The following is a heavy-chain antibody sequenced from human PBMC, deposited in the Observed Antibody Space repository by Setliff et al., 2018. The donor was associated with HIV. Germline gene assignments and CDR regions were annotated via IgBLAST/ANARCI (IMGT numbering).Heavy chain of an antibody. Sequence: GESLKISCKGSGYRFTNYLINWVRQMPGKGLEWMGIIHPVDSDTRYSPSFQGQVTISADKSISTAYLQWSSLKASDTAMYYCARAGSGSYYNAPHYWGQGALVTVSS. J-gene: IGHJ4*02. CDR1: GYRFTNYL. V-gene: IGHV5-51*01. D-gene: IGHD3-10*01. CDR3: ARAGSGSYYNAPHY. CDR2: IHPVDSDT.